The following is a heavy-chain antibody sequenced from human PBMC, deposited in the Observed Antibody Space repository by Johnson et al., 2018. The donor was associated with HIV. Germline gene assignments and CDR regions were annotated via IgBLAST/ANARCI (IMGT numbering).Heavy chain of an antibody. CDR3: ARDQVVEMATIIGDDACDI. CDR2: ISYDGSNK. D-gene: IGHD5-24*01. CDR1: GFTFSNYD. V-gene: IGHV3-30*03. J-gene: IGHJ3*02. Sequence: QVQLVESGGGVVQPGRSQRLSCVASGFTFSNYDMDWVRQAPGKGLEWVVSISYDGSNKYYADSVKGRFTISRANSKNTLYLQMNSLRAEDTAVYYCARDQVVEMATIIGDDACDIWGQGTMVTVSS.